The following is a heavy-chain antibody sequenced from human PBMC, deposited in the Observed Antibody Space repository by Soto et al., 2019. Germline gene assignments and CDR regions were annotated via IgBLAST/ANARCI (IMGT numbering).Heavy chain of an antibody. CDR3: ARRNWDDNLGRFFDS. D-gene: IGHD1-1*01. V-gene: IGHV4-4*02. Sequence: PSETLSLTCAVSSGSISSSNWWSWVRQPPGKGLENIGDIYYSGSTNYNPSLKSRVTISLDTSKKQFSLRLTSVTAADTAVYYCARRNWDDNLGRFFDSWGQGSLVTVSS. J-gene: IGHJ4*02. CDR2: IYYSGST. CDR1: SGSISSSNW.